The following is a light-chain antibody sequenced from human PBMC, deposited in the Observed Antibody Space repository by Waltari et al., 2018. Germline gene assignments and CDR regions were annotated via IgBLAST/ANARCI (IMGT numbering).Light chain of an antibody. CDR3: QSYDTTLSVV. J-gene: IGLJ3*02. CDR1: GSNIGAGYD. Sequence: QSVLTQPPSVSGAPGQRVTIPCTGSGSNIGAGYDVHWSQQLPSEAPKLLIYGSTSRPLGVPDRFFGSTSGTSAFLAITGLQAEDEADYYCQSYDTTLSVVFGGGTKLTVL. CDR2: GST. V-gene: IGLV1-40*01.